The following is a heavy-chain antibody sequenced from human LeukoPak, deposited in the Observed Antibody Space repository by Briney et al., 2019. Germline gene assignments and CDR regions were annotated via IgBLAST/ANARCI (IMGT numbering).Heavy chain of an antibody. V-gene: IGHV1-46*01. J-gene: IGHJ4*02. CDR1: GYTFTTYY. D-gene: IGHD2/OR15-2a*01. CDR2: INPSVGTT. CDR3: TRAQSYCTSSTCSADY. Sequence: ASVKVSCKAFGYTFTTYYIHWVRQAPGQGLEWMGIINPSVGTTKYPDEFQGRVTMTRDTPTSTVYMELSGLGSDDTATYYCTRAQSYCTSSTCSADYWGQGTLVTVSS.